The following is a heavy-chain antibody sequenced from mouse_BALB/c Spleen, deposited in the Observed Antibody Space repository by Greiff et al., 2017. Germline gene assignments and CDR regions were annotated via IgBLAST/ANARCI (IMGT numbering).Heavy chain of an antibody. Sequence: QVQLQQSGAELVKPGASVKLSCKASGYTFTEYIIHWVKQRSGQGLEWIGWFYPGSGSIKYNEKFKGKATLTTDKSSSTAYMQLSRLTSEDSAVYFCARGGYYGNPFAYWGQGTLVTVSA. J-gene: IGHJ3*01. V-gene: IGHV1-62-2*01. CDR1: GYTFTEYI. D-gene: IGHD2-1*01. CDR3: ARGGYYGNPFAY. CDR2: FYPGSGSI.